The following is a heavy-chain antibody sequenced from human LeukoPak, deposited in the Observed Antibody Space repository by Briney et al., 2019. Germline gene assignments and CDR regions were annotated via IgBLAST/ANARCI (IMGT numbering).Heavy chain of an antibody. V-gene: IGHV4-59*01. D-gene: IGHD5-24*01. CDR2: IYYNGNS. Sequence: PSETLSLICSVFTDSFNDYYWNWVRQPPGKGLEWIGYIYYNGNSNYNPSLKSRVTISVDTSKNELSLKLTSVTAADTAIYFCARDGGLQSHFDYWGQGTLVTVSS. J-gene: IGHJ4*02. CDR3: ARDGGLQSHFDY. CDR1: TDSFNDYY.